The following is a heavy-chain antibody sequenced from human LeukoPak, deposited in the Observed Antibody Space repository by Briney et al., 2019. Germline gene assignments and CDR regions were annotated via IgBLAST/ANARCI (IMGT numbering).Heavy chain of an antibody. J-gene: IGHJ6*03. V-gene: IGHV4-34*01. CDR1: GGSFSGYY. CDR2: INHSGST. Sequence: PSETLSLTXAVYGGSFSGYYWSWIRQPPGKGLEWIGEINHSGSTNYNPSLKSRVTISVDTSKNQFSLKLSSVTAADTAVYYCARGFRRAFSYQLLGNYMDVWGKGTTVTVSS. CDR3: ARGFRRAFSYQLLGNYMDV. D-gene: IGHD2-2*01.